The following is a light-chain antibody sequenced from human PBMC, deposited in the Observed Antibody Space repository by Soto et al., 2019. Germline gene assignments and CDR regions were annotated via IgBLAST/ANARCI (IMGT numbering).Light chain of an antibody. V-gene: IGKV3D-15*01. CDR3: QQYNNWPPLT. J-gene: IGKJ4*01. Sequence: EVVLTQSPATLSLSPGERATLSCRASQSVTKYLAWYQQKPGQALRLLIYDVSKRATGIPARFSGSGSGTEFTLTISSLQSEDFAVYYCQQYNNWPPLTFGGGTKVDIK. CDR1: QSVTKY. CDR2: DVS.